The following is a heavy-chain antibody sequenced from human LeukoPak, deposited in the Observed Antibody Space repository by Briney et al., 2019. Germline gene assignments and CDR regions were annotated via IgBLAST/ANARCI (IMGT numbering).Heavy chain of an antibody. CDR2: MSYSGDT. Sequence: SQTLSLTCTVSGGSISSGGYYWNWIRQHPGTGLEGIGYMSYSGDTYYNASLKSRITISLDTSKNQFSLKLSSVTAAGTAVYYCAVKVAATGYYWGQGTLVTVSS. J-gene: IGHJ4*02. D-gene: IGHD6-13*01. CDR1: GGSISSGGYY. V-gene: IGHV4-31*03. CDR3: AVKVAATGYY.